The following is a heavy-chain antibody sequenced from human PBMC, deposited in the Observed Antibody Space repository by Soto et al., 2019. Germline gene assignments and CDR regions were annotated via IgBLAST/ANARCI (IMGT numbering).Heavy chain of an antibody. D-gene: IGHD1-7*01. Sequence: GGSLRLSCAASGFTFSSYAMSWVRQAPGKGLEWVSAISGSGGSTYYADSVKGRFTISRDNSKNTLYLQMNSLRAEDTAVYYCAKDPGGWNYAAPLFDYWGQGTLVTVSS. J-gene: IGHJ4*02. CDR2: ISGSGGST. V-gene: IGHV3-23*01. CDR3: AKDPGGWNYAAPLFDY. CDR1: GFTFSSYA.